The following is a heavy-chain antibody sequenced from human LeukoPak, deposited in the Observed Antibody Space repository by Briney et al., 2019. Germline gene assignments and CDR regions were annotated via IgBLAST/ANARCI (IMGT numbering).Heavy chain of an antibody. Sequence: ASVKVSCKASDNTFNSYTVSWVRQAPGQGLEWMGRIIPLFGTTTYAQKFQGRVTMTTDTSTSTAYMELRSLRSDDTAVYYCARRYNWNDARLDYWGQGTLVTVSS. CDR2: IIPLFGTT. V-gene: IGHV1-18*01. D-gene: IGHD1-1*01. J-gene: IGHJ4*02. CDR1: DNTFNSYT. CDR3: ARRYNWNDARLDY.